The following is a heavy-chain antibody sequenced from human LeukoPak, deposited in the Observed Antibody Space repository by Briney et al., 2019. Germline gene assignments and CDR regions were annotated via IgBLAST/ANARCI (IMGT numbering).Heavy chain of an antibody. J-gene: IGHJ4*02. CDR1: GFTFGDYA. CDR2: ISWNSGSI. D-gene: IGHD2/OR15-2a*01. V-gene: IGHV3-9*01. CDR3: AKETRNRVFDY. Sequence: GGSLRFSCTASGFTFGDYAMHWVRQAPGKGLEWVSGISWNSGSIGYADSVKGRFTISRDNAKNSLYLQMNSLRAEDTALYYCAKETRNRVFDYWGQGTLVTVSS.